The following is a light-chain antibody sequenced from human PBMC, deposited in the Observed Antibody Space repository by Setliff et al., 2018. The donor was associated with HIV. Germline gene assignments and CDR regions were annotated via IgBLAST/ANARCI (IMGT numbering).Light chain of an antibody. Sequence: QSALIQPASVSGSPGQSVTVSCTGTSSDVGSYDFVSWYQQLPGNAPKLLIYDVSDRPSGVSHRFSGSKSGNTASLTISGLQSEDEADYYCASYRPNDLGVFGTGTKVTVL. CDR3: ASYRPNDLGV. V-gene: IGLV2-14*03. CDR2: DVS. J-gene: IGLJ1*01. CDR1: SSDVGSYDF.